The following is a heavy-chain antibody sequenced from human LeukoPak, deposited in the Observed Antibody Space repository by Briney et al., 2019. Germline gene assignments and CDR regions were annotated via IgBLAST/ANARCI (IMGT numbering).Heavy chain of an antibody. CDR1: GFTFSDYY. D-gene: IGHD1-26*01. V-gene: IGHV3-11*01. CDR2: ISGVASDI. J-gene: IGHJ6*02. CDR3: ARGGAQGMDV. Sequence: GGSLRLSCAASGFTFSDYYMTWIRQAPGKGLEWVSYISGVASDIYYGDSVKGRFTISRDNAKKSVYLQMNSLRAEDTAVYYCARGGAQGMDVWGQGTTFTVSS.